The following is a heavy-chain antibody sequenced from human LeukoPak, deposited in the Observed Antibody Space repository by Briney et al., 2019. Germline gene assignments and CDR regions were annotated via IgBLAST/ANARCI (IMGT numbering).Heavy chain of an antibody. CDR1: GFTFSSYG. CDR3: AKDHYYDSSGYCAFDI. D-gene: IGHD3-22*01. CDR2: IWYDGSNK. J-gene: IGHJ3*02. V-gene: IGHV3-33*06. Sequence: GSLRLSCAASGFTFSSYGMHWVRQAPGKGLEWVAVIWYDGSNKYYADSVKGRFTISRDNSKNTLYLQVNSLRAEDTAVYYCAKDHYYDSSGYCAFDIWGQGTMVTVSS.